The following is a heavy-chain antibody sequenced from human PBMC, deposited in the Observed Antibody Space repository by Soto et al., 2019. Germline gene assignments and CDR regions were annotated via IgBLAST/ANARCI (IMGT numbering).Heavy chain of an antibody. J-gene: IGHJ5*02. D-gene: IGHD6-13*01. CDR3: ARESLRYSSTAPVDP. CDR2: INAGNGNT. CDR1: GYTFTSYA. V-gene: IGHV1-3*01. Sequence: GASVKVSCKASGYTFTSYAMHWVRQAPGQRLEWMGWINAGNGNTKYSQKFQGRVTITRDTSASTAYMELSSLRSEDTAVYYCARESLRYSSTAPVDPWGQGPRSPSPQ.